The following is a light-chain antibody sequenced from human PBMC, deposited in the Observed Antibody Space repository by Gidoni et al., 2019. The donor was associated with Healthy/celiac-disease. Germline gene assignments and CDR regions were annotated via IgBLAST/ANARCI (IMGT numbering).Light chain of an antibody. CDR2: DAS. Sequence: EIVLTQSPATLSLSPGERATLSCRASQSVSSYLAWYQQKPGQAPRLLISDASNRATGIPARFSGSGSGTDFTLTISSLEPEDFAVYYCQQRSNWPPAVGTFGQGTKVEIK. CDR1: QSVSSY. CDR3: QQRSNWPPAVGT. J-gene: IGKJ1*01. V-gene: IGKV3-11*01.